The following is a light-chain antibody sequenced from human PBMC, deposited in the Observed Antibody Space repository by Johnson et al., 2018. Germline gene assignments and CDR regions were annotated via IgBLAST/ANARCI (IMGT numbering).Light chain of an antibody. V-gene: IGLV1-51*02. CDR1: SSNIGNNY. CDR2: ENN. Sequence: QSVLTQPPSVSAAPGQKVTISCSGSSSNIGNNYVSWYQQLPGTAPKLLIYENNKRPSGIPDRFSGSKSGTSATLGITGRQTGDEADYYCGTWDSSLSAGNVFGTGTQVTVL. CDR3: GTWDSSLSAGNV. J-gene: IGLJ1*01.